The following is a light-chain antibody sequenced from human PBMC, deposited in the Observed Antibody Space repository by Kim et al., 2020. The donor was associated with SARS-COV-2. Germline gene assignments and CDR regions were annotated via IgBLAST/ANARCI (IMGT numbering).Light chain of an antibody. CDR3: QQSYIPPYT. V-gene: IGKV1-39*01. CDR1: QSISSY. J-gene: IGKJ2*01. Sequence: DIQMTQSPSSLSASVGDRVTITCRASQSISSYLNWYQQKPGKAPKLLIYTASSLQSGVPSRFSGSGSETDFTLTISSLQPEDFATYYCQQSYIPPYTFGQGTKLEI. CDR2: TAS.